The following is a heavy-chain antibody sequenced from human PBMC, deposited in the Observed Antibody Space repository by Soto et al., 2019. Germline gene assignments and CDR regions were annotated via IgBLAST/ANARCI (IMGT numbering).Heavy chain of an antibody. CDR3: ARPPGYISDWYYFDL. Sequence: QVQLVQSGAEVKKPGAAVKVSCEASGYTFIDYYMRWVRQAPGQGFEWMGRISTKSGGTNYAQKFQGRVTMTWDTSLNTAYMQLSSLMSEDTAVYYCARPPGYISDWYYFDLWGQGTLVTVSS. CDR2: ISTKSGGT. CDR1: GYTFIDYY. V-gene: IGHV1-2*02. J-gene: IGHJ4*02. D-gene: IGHD6-19*01.